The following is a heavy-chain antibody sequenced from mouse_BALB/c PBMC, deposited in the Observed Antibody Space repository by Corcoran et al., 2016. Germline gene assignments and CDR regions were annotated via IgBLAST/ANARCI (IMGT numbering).Heavy chain of an antibody. CDR2: INTETGEP. V-gene: IGHV9-2-1*01. D-gene: IGHD1-1*02. CDR3: ARGHYGAGGY. J-gene: IGHJ2*01. CDR1: GYTFTDYS. Sequence: QIQLVQSGPELKKPGEAVKISCKASGYTFTDYSMHWVKQAPGKGLKWMGWINTETGEPTYADDFKGRFAFSLETSASTAYLQINNLKKEDTATDCCARGHYGAGGYWGQGTTLTVSS.